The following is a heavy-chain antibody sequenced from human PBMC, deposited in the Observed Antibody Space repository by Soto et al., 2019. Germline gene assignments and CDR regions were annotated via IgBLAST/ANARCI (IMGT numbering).Heavy chain of an antibody. CDR1: GFTFDDYA. CDR2: ISWNSGNI. Sequence: GGSLRLSCVASGFTFDDYAMYWVRQVLGKGLEWVSSISWNSGNIGYADSVKGRFTTSRDNAENSLYLQMNSLRPEDTALYYCARDQPGYSYGYGLGYWGQGTLVTVSS. D-gene: IGHD5-18*01. J-gene: IGHJ4*02. V-gene: IGHV3-9*01. CDR3: ARDQPGYSYGYGLGY.